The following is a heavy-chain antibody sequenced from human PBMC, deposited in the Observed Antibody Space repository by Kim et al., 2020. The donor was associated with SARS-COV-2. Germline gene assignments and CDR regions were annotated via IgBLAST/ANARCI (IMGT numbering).Heavy chain of an antibody. J-gene: IGHJ3*02. CDR2: IWYDGSNK. Sequence: GGSLRHSCAASGFTFSSYGMHWVRQAPGKGLEWVAVIWYDGSNKYYADSVKGRFTISRDNSKNTLYLQMNSLRAEDTAVYYCARDQEMILASGAFDIWGQGTMVTVSS. V-gene: IGHV3-33*01. D-gene: IGHD3-22*01. CDR1: GFTFSSYG. CDR3: ARDQEMILASGAFDI.